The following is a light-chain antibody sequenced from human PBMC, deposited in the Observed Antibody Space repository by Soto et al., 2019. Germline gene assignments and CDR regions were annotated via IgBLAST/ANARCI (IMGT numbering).Light chain of an antibody. CDR3: QQRSNWQIT. V-gene: IGKV3D-20*02. Sequence: EIVLXQSXXXXPXXXWXRPXXXXGASQSVSSSYLAWYQQKPGQAPRLLIYGASSRVTGIPARFRGSGSGTDFTLTISSLEPDDFAVYYCQQRSNWQITFGQGTRLEI. CDR2: GAS. CDR1: QSVSSSY. J-gene: IGKJ5*01.